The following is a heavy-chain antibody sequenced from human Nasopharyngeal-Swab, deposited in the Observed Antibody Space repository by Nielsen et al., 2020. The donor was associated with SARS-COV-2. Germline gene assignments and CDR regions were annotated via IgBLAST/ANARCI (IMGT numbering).Heavy chain of an antibody. Sequence: ASVKVSCKASGYTFTGYYMHWVRQAPGQGLEWMGWINPNSGGTNYAQKFQGWVTMTRDTSISTAYMELSRLRSEDTAVYYCARLRRDGRLKSPYYYYYMDVWGKGTTVTVSS. CDR3: ARLRRDGRLKSPYYYYYMDV. CDR1: GYTFTGYY. CDR2: INPNSGGT. D-gene: IGHD3-16*01. J-gene: IGHJ6*03. V-gene: IGHV1-2*04.